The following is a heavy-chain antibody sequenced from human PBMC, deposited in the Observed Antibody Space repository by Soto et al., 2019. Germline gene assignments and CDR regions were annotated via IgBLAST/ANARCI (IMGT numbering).Heavy chain of an antibody. Sequence: EVQLVASGGGLVQPGGSLRLSCAASGFTFSNFAMNWVRRAPGKGPEWVSYLSGSSRAINYADSVKGRFIVSRDNAKNSLFLQMNSLRDEDTAVYYCARDPSNGNSHVSYCHFWGQGTLVTVSS. J-gene: IGHJ4*02. CDR2: LSGSSRAI. D-gene: IGHD5-12*01. CDR3: ARDPSNGNSHVSYCHF. CDR1: GFTFSNFA. V-gene: IGHV3-48*02.